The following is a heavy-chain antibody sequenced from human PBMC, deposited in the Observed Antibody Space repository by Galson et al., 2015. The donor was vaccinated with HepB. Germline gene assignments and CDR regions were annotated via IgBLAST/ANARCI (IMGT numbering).Heavy chain of an antibody. D-gene: IGHD2-2*01. V-gene: IGHV3-33*01. J-gene: IGHJ6*03. Sequence: SLRLSCAASGFTFSNYGMHWVRQAPGKGLEWVAVIWXDGSHKYYADSVKGRFAISRDNSKNTLFLQMNSLRAEDTAVYYCARDPSYCSSTSCYYLYYYMDVWGKGTTVTXSS. CDR2: IWXDGSHK. CDR3: ARDPSYCSSTSCYYLYYYMDV. CDR1: GFTFSNYG.